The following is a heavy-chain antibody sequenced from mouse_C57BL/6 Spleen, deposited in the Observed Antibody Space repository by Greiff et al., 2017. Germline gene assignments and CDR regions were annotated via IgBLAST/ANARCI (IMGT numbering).Heavy chain of an antibody. CDR2: IDPSDSYT. V-gene: IGHV1-59*01. J-gene: IGHJ2*01. CDR1: GYTFTSYW. D-gene: IGHD1-1*01. Sequence: QVQLQQPGAELVRPGTSVKLSCKASGYTFTSYWMHWVKQRPGQGLEWIGVIDPSDSYTNYNQKFKGKATLTVDTSSSTAYMQLSSLTSDDSAVYYCARDDGSKDFDYWGQGTILTVSS. CDR3: ARDDGSKDFDY.